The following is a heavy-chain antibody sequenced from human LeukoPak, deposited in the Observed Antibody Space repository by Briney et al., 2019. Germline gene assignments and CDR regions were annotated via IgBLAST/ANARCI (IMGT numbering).Heavy chain of an antibody. D-gene: IGHD3-10*01. CDR2: INPNSGGT. J-gene: IGHJ6*03. CDR1: GYTFTGYY. CDR3: ARGKLLWFGELSPSYYYYYYMDV. V-gene: IGHV1-2*02. Sequence: EASVKVSCKASGYTFTGYYMHWVRQAPGQGLEWMGWINPNSGGTNYAQKFQGRVTMTRDTSISTAYMELSRLRSDDTAVYYCARGKLLWFGELSPSYYYYYYMDVWGKGTTVTISS.